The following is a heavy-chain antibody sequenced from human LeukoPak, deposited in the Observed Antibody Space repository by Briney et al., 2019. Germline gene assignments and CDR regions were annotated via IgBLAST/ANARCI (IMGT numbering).Heavy chain of an antibody. Sequence: GESLKISCEGSGYSFSSYWIAWVRQMRGKGLEWMGVIYPGDSDTRYSPSFQGQVTISADKSISTAYLQWSSLKASDTAMYYCARHSPAGNRKSWFDHWGQGTLVTVCS. CDR1: GYSFSSYW. D-gene: IGHD2/OR15-2a*01. J-gene: IGHJ5*02. CDR3: ARHSPAGNRKSWFDH. CDR2: IYPGDSDT. V-gene: IGHV5-51*01.